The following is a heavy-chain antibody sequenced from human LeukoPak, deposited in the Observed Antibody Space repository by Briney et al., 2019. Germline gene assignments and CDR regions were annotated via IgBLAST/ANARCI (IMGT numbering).Heavy chain of an antibody. CDR3: ARGKRQQLVRRYYYYYMDV. CDR2: MNPNSGNT. V-gene: IGHV1-8*02. J-gene: IGHJ6*03. CDR1: GYTFTSYG. Sequence: ASVKVSCKASGYTFTSYGISWVRQAPGQGLEWMGWMNPNSGNTGYAQKFQGRVTMTRNTSISTAYMELSSLRSEDTAVYYCARGKRQQLVRRYYYYYMDVWGKGTTVTVSS. D-gene: IGHD6-13*01.